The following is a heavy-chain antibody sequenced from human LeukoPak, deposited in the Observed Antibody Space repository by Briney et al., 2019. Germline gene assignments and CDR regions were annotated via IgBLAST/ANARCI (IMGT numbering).Heavy chain of an antibody. V-gene: IGHV4-34*01. CDR1: GGSFSGYY. CDR2: INHSGST. Sequence: SETLSLTCAVYGGSFSGYYWSWIRQPPGKGLEWIGEINHSGSTNYNPSLKSRVTISVDTSKNQFSLKLSSVTAADTAVYYCARSVFRHYDSSGYYEEGFDYWGQGTLVTVSS. J-gene: IGHJ4*02. CDR3: ARSVFRHYDSSGYYEEGFDY. D-gene: IGHD3-22*01.